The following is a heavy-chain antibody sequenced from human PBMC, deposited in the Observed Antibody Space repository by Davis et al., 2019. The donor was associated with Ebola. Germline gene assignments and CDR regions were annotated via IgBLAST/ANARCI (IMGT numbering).Heavy chain of an antibody. CDR1: GGSFSGYY. V-gene: IGHV4-34*01. CDR3: ARDLPFIVGGMDV. CDR2: INHSGST. Sequence: SETLSLTCAVYGGSFSGYYWSWIRQPPGKGLEWIGEINHSGSTNYNPSLKSRVTISVDTSKNQFSLKLSSVTAADTAVYYCARDLPFIVGGMDVWGQGTTVTVSS. J-gene: IGHJ6*02. D-gene: IGHD2-15*01.